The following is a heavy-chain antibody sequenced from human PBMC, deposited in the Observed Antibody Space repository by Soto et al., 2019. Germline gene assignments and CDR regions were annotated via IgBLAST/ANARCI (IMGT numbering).Heavy chain of an antibody. CDR2: ISGSGGST. CDR3: ANLPYGGSPGDWFDP. D-gene: IGHD2-15*01. CDR1: GFTFSSYA. J-gene: IGHJ5*02. V-gene: IGHV3-23*01. Sequence: LRLSCAASGFTFSSYAMSWVRQAPGKGLEWVSAISGSGGSTYYADSVKGRFTISRDNSKNTLYLQMNSLRAEDTAVYYCANLPYGGSPGDWFDPWGQGTLVTVSS.